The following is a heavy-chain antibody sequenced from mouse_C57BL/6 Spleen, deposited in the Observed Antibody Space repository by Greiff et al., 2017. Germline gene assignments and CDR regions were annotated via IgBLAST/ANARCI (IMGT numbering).Heavy chain of an antibody. Sequence: VQLQQPGAELVRPGTSVKLSCKASGYTFTSYWMHWVKQRPGQGLEWIGVIDPSDSYTNYNQKFKGKATLTVDTSSSTAYMQLSSLTSEDSAVYYCANEYSAWFAYWGQGTLVTVSA. D-gene: IGHD5-1*01. CDR1: GYTFTSYW. CDR3: ANEYSAWFAY. V-gene: IGHV1-59*01. CDR2: IDPSDSYT. J-gene: IGHJ3*01.